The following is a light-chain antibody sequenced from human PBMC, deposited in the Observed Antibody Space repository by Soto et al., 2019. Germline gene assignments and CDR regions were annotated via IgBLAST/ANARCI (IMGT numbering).Light chain of an antibody. CDR3: QQYNNWPPEGT. J-gene: IGKJ3*01. CDR1: QSVSSN. CDR2: HAS. Sequence: ELVMTQSPATLSVSPGESATLSCRASQSVSSNLAWYQQKPGLAPRLLIYHASIRATGVPARFSGSGSGTEFTLTISSLQSEDFAVYYCQQYNNWPPEGTFGPGTKVD. V-gene: IGKV3-15*01.